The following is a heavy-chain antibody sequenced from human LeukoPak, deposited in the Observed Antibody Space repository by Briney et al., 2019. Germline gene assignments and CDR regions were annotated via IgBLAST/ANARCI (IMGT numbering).Heavy chain of an antibody. CDR3: AKEGVGALDY. CDR1: GFTFSSYT. V-gene: IGHV3-21*01. Sequence: GGSLRLSCAASGFTFSSYTINWVRQAPGKGREWVSSISSSGDYIYCADSVKGRFTISRDNAKNSLFLQMNSLRAEDTAVYYCAKEGVGALDYWGQGTLVTVSS. CDR2: ISSSGDYI. D-gene: IGHD1-26*01. J-gene: IGHJ4*02.